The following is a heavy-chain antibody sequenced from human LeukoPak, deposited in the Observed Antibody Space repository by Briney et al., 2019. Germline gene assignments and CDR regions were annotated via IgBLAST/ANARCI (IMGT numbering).Heavy chain of an antibody. CDR3: ARGPLYGPYRNYYYYYYMDV. CDR2: IYYSGST. V-gene: IGHV4-39*07. Sequence: SETLSLTCTVSGGSISSSSYYWGWIRQPPGKGLEWIGSIYYSGSTYYNPSLKSRVTISVDTSKNQFSLKLSSVTAADTAVYYCARGPLYGPYRNYYYYYYMDVWGKGTTVTVSS. D-gene: IGHD3-16*01. J-gene: IGHJ6*03. CDR1: GGSISSSSYY.